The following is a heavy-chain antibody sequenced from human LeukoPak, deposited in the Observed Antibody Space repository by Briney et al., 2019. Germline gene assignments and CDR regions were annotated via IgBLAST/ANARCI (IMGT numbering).Heavy chain of an antibody. Sequence: GGSLRLSCAASGFTFSSFWMHWVRHAPGKGLVWVSRINTDGSSTSYADSVKGRITISRDKAKNTLYLQMNSLRAEDTAVYYCSRGEFSSRWGDSWGQGSLVTVSS. CDR3: SRGEFSSRWGDS. V-gene: IGHV3-74*01. CDR2: INTDGSST. CDR1: GFTFSSFW. D-gene: IGHD6-13*01. J-gene: IGHJ4*02.